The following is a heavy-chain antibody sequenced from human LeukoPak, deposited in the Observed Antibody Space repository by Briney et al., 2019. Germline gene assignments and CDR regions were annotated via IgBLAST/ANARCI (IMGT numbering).Heavy chain of an antibody. CDR2: IYSGGGT. J-gene: IGHJ3*02. V-gene: IGHV3-53*01. D-gene: IGHD3-9*01. CDR3: ARDNYILTGYYNAFDI. Sequence: PGGSLRLSCAASGFTVSSSYRSWVRQAPGKGLEWVSLIYSGGGTYYADSVKGRFTISRDNSKSTLYLQMNSLRAEDTAVYYCARDNYILTGYYNAFDIWGQGTLVTVSS. CDR1: GFTVSSSY.